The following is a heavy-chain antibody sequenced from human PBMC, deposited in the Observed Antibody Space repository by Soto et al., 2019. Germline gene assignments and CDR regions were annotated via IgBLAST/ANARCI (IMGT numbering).Heavy chain of an antibody. V-gene: IGHV3-9*01. CDR1: GFTFDNYA. J-gene: IGHJ3*01. CDR2: ISWNSGDI. Sequence: EVQLKEAGENLVQPGRSLRLTCAASGFTFDNYAMHWVRQAPGKGLEWVSSISWNSGDIAYADSVKGRFTISRDNAKKYLYLRMSGLRVDDTALYCCSKGMKWMKLLSVRAYDAWGPGTMVTVSS. CDR3: SKGMKWMKLLSVRAYDA. D-gene: IGHD3-9*01.